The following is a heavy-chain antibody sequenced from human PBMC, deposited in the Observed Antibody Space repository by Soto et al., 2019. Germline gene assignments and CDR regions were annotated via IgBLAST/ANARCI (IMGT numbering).Heavy chain of an antibody. Sequence: SETLSLTCTVSGGSISSYYWSWIRQPPGKGLEWIGYIYYNGSTNYNPSLKSRVTISVDTSKNQFSLKLSSVTAADTAVYYCARGGPAPLYMSSSWEFDYWGQGTLVTVSS. J-gene: IGHJ4*02. V-gene: IGHV4-59*01. CDR3: ARGGPAPLYMSSSWEFDY. CDR1: GGSISSYY. D-gene: IGHD6-13*01. CDR2: IYYNGST.